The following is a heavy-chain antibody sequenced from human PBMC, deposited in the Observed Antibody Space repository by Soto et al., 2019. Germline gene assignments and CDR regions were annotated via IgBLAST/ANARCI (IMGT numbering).Heavy chain of an antibody. CDR3: SRGRFLEWLLSGWFGP. CDR1: GGSITNGGYY. J-gene: IGHJ5*02. V-gene: IGHV4-30-4*08. D-gene: IGHD3-3*01. Sequence: TLSLTCTVYGGSITNGGYYWSWIRQQPRKGLEWIGYIYYSGSTYYNPSLKSRVTISVDTSKNKFSLKLSSVTAADTVVYFCSRGRFLEWLLSGWFGPWGQGTLVTVSS. CDR2: IYYSGST.